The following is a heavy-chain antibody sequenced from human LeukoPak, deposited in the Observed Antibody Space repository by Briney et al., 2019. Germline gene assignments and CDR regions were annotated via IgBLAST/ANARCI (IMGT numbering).Heavy chain of an antibody. CDR3: ARDHKPYYFDY. CDR2: ISSSGSTI. J-gene: IGHJ4*02. Sequence: GGSLRLSCAASGFTFSDYYMSWIRQAPGKGLEGVSYISSSGSTISYADSVKGRFTISRDNPKNSLYLQMNSLRAEDTAVYYCARDHKPYYFDYWGQGTLVTVSS. CDR1: GFTFSDYY. V-gene: IGHV3-11*04.